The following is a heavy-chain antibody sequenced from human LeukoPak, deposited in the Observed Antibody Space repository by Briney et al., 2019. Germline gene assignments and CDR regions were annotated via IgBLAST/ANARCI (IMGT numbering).Heavy chain of an antibody. CDR3: ARGRARDGRYTAFDF. V-gene: IGHV4-59*01. J-gene: IGHJ5*01. D-gene: IGHD2-2*02. CDR2: IYYGGST. Sequence: SETLSLTCCVSADSMGICYWTGLRQSPGKGLEWIGYIYYGGSTNYSPSLKSRVSISVDTSNNQFSLQMKCVSAADTALYYCARGRARDGRYTAFDFWGQGTLVTVSS. CDR1: ADSMGICY.